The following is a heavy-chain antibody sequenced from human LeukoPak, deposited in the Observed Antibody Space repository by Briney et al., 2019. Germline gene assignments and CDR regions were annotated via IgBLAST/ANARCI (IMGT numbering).Heavy chain of an antibody. V-gene: IGHV4-38-2*01. CDR3: ARLGSSWSTPTLFDY. Sequence: PSETLSLTCAVSGYSITSGYYWGWLRQPPGKGLEWGGSIYRRGSTYYNPSLKRRLTISVDIFKNHSSLKLSSVTAADTAVYYWARLGSSWSTPTLFDYWGHGTLVTVSS. CDR1: GYSITSGYY. D-gene: IGHD6-13*01. CDR2: IYRRGST. J-gene: IGHJ4*01.